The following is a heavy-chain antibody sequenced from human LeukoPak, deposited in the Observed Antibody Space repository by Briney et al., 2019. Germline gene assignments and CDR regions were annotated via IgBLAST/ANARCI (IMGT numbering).Heavy chain of an antibody. CDR1: GITLSSYA. CDR2: NSDHESGGNE. Sequence: PGGSLRPPLATSGITLSSYAFQLVRPAPSEGPEGGALNSDHESGGNEYYAAAVKGRFTTSGANSRTTLSLQMKILRIGETAVYYCERSRGYCGGEAQCDFTYWGQGTLVTVSS. D-gene: IGHD2-21*01. V-gene: IGHV3-30-3*01. J-gene: IGHJ4*02. CDR3: ERSRGYCGGEAQCDFTY.